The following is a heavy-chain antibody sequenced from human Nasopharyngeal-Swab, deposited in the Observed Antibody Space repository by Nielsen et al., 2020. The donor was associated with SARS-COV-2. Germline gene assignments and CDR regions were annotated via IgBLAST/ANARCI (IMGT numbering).Heavy chain of an antibody. V-gene: IGHV1-46*01. Sequence: WVRQAPGQGLAWMGIINPSGGSTSYAQKFQGRVTMTRDTSTSTVYMELSSLRSEDTAVYYCARDGGYCSGGSCSPSNYWGQGTLVTVSS. CDR3: ARDGGYCSGGSCSPSNY. CDR2: INPSGGST. J-gene: IGHJ4*02. D-gene: IGHD2-15*01.